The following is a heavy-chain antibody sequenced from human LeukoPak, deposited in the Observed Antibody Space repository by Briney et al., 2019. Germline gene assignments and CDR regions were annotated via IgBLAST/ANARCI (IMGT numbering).Heavy chain of an antibody. CDR3: ARAVRTGTTFDY. D-gene: IGHD1-7*01. CDR2: IYYSGST. Sequence: SETLSLTCTVSGGSISSYYWSWIRQPPGKGLEWIGYIYYSGSTNYNPSLKSRVTISVDTSKNQFSLKLSSVTAADTAVYYCARAVRTGTTFDYWGQGTLATVSS. CDR1: GGSISSYY. V-gene: IGHV4-59*01. J-gene: IGHJ4*02.